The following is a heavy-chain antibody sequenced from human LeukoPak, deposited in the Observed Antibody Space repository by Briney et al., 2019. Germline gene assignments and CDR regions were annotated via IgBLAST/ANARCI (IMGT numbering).Heavy chain of an antibody. CDR3: ARGPKFMVVTAIWFDP. J-gene: IGHJ5*02. Sequence: GASVKVSCKASGYTFTGYYMHWVRQAPGQVLEWMGWISAYNGNTNYAQKLQGRVTMTTDTSTSTAYMELRSLRSDDTAVYYCARGPKFMVVTAIWFDPWGQGTLVTVSS. V-gene: IGHV1-18*04. CDR2: ISAYNGNT. D-gene: IGHD2-21*02. CDR1: GYTFTGYY.